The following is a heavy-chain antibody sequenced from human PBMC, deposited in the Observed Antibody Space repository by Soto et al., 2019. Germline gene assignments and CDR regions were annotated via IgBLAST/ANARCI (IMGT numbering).Heavy chain of an antibody. CDR2: ISYDGSNK. Sequence: QVQLVESGGGVVQPGRSLRLSCAASGFTFSSYGIHWVRQAPGKGLEWVAVISYDGSNKYYADSVKGRFTISRVNSKNTLYLQMNRLRAEDTAVYYCAKGAYAVVAASYFDYWGQGTLVTVSS. V-gene: IGHV3-30*18. CDR1: GFTFSSYG. CDR3: AKGAYAVVAASYFDY. J-gene: IGHJ4*02. D-gene: IGHD2-15*01.